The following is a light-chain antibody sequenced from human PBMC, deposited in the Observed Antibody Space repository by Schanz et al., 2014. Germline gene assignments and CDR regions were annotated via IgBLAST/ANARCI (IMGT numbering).Light chain of an antibody. CDR3: QQYYRYPYT. CDR1: QTISVW. Sequence: DIQMTQSPATLSASVGDRVSLTCRANQTISVWLAWIQLKPGKAPKSLIHKASSLESGVPSRFSGSGSATEFTLTINSLQPDDFATYYCQQYYRYPYTFGRGSRLDIK. J-gene: IGKJ2*01. CDR2: KAS. V-gene: IGKV1-5*03.